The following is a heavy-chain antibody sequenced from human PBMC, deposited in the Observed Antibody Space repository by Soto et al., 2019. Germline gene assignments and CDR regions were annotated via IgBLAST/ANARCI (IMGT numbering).Heavy chain of an antibody. V-gene: IGHV3-30-3*01. CDR3: AKLGGIGC. J-gene: IGHJ4*02. D-gene: IGHD3-16*01. Sequence: QVQLVESGGGVVQPGRSVRLSCAASGFTFSSYAMHWVRQAPGKGLEWVAVISYDGSNKYYADSVKGRFTISRDNSKNTLYLHMNSLRAEDTAVYYCAKLGGIGCWGQGTLVTVSS. CDR1: GFTFSSYA. CDR2: ISYDGSNK.